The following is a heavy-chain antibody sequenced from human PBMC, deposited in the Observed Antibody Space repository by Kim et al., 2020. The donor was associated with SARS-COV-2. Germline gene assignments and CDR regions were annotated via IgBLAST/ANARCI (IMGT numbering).Heavy chain of an antibody. Sequence: AGSLRLSCAASGFTFSSYGMHWVRQAPGKGLEWVAVIWYDGSNKYYADSVKGRFTISRDNSKNTLYLQMTSLRAEDTAVYYCPRETVYVWGSYRYDWYFDLWGRGTLVTVSS. CDR3: PRETVYVWGSYRYDWYFDL. CDR1: GFTFSSYG. V-gene: IGHV3-33*01. J-gene: IGHJ2*01. D-gene: IGHD3-16*02. CDR2: IWYDGSNK.